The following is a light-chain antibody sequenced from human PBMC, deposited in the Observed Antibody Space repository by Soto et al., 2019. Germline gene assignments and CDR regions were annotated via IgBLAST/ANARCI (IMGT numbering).Light chain of an antibody. J-gene: IGKJ3*01. CDR3: QQYGISPGFT. CDR1: QSVSSSY. Sequence: EIVLTQSPGTLSLSPGERATLSCRASQSVSSSYLAWYQQKPGQAPRLLIYGASSRATGLPDRSSGSGSGTYFILTTSRLEPEYFAVYYCQQYGISPGFTFGPGTKVDIK. V-gene: IGKV3-20*01. CDR2: GAS.